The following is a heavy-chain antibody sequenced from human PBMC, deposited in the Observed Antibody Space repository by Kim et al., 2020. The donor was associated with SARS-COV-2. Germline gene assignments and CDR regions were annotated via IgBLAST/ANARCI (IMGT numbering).Heavy chain of an antibody. J-gene: IGHJ4*02. Sequence: GGSLRLSCAASGFTVSSNYMSWVRQAPGKGLEWVSVIYSGGSTYYADSVKGRFTISRDNSKNTLYLQMNSLRAEDTAVYYCARERGVAAPPGYWGQGTLVTVSS. CDR2: IYSGGST. V-gene: IGHV3-53*01. CDR3: ARERGVAAPPGY. CDR1: GFTVSSNY. D-gene: IGHD6-19*01.